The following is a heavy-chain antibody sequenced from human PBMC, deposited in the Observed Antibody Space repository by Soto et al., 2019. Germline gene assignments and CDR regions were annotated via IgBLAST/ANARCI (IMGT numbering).Heavy chain of an antibody. CDR3: AKVPRYCGGGTCYGGYFDN. Sequence: GGSLRLSCAASGFTFNTYAMTWVRQAPGKGLEWVSLISAGGNSAYYADSVKGRFTVSRDNSKNTLYLQMNSLRAEDTAVYYCAKVPRYCGGGTCYGGYFDNWGQGTLVTVSS. D-gene: IGHD2-15*01. CDR1: GFTFNTYA. J-gene: IGHJ4*02. V-gene: IGHV3-23*01. CDR2: ISAGGNSA.